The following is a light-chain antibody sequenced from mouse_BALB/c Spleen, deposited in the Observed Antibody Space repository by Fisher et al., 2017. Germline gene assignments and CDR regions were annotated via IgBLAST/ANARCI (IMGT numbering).Light chain of an antibody. CDR3: QQFTSSPYT. J-gene: IGKJ2*01. CDR2: STS. CDR1: SSVSSSY. V-gene: IGKV4-57-1*01. Sequence: DIVMTQSPAIMSASPGEKVTMTCRASSSVSSSYLHWYQQKSGTSPKLLIYSTSNLASGVPSRFSGSGSGTFYSLTISSMEGEDAATYYCQQFTSSPYTFGGGTKLEIK.